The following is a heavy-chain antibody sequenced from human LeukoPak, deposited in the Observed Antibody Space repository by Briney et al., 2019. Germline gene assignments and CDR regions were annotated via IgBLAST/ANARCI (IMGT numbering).Heavy chain of an antibody. CDR2: MYSTGNS. V-gene: IGHV4-39*01. Sequence: SETLSLTCSVSGGSISISSSDYYWGWIRQPPGKGLEWIGSMYSTGNSYYNPSLRSRVAMSVDASKNQFSLKLSSVTAADTAVYYCARHRADCSSTSCYYNWFDPWGQGTLVTVSS. CDR1: GGSISISSSDYY. J-gene: IGHJ5*02. CDR3: ARHRADCSSTSCYYNWFDP. D-gene: IGHD2-2*01.